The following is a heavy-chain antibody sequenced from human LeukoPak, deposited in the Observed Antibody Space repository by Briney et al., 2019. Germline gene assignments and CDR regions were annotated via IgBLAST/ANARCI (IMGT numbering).Heavy chain of an antibody. V-gene: IGHV4-4*07. CDR2: IYTSGST. CDR3: AGVHDSSGYYSNFDY. D-gene: IGHD3-22*01. CDR1: GGSISSYY. Sequence: SETLSLTCTVSGGSISSYYWSWIRQPAGKGLEWIGRIYTSGSTNYNPSLKSRVTMSVDTSKNQFSLKLSSVTAADTAVYYCAGVHDSSGYYSNFDYWGQGTLVTVSS. J-gene: IGHJ4*02.